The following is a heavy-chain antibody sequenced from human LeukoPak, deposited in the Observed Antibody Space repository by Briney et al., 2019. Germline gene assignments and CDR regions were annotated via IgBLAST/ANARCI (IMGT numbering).Heavy chain of an antibody. D-gene: IGHD5-12*01. J-gene: IGHJ6*02. V-gene: IGHV4-30-2*01. CDR1: GGSISRGGYA. CDR3: ARGPYSGYDSYYYGMDV. CDR2: IYHSGST. Sequence: PSETLSLTCAVSGGSISRGGYAGSWIRQPPGKGLEWIGYIYHSGSTYYNPSLKSRVTISVDRSKNQFSLKLSSVTAADTAVYYCARGPYSGYDSYYYGMDVWGQGTTVTVSS.